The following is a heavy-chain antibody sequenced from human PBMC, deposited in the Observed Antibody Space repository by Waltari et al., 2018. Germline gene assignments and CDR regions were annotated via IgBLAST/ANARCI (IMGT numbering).Heavy chain of an antibody. D-gene: IGHD2-15*01. CDR2: MRGRGGST. Sequence: EVQLLESGGGLVQPGGSLRLSCAASGFTFSSYAMSWVRQAPGKGVGWGSGMRGRGGSTYYADSVKGRFTISRDNSKNTLYLQMNSLRAEDTAVYYCARGPLWLELSYWGQGTLVTVSS. CDR1: GFTFSSYA. CDR3: ARGPLWLELSY. V-gene: IGHV3-23*01. J-gene: IGHJ4*02.